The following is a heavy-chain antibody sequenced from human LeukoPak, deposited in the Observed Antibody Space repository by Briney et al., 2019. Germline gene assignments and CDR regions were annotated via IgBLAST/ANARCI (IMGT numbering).Heavy chain of an antibody. J-gene: IGHJ4*02. D-gene: IGHD3-22*01. V-gene: IGHV4-4*02. Sequence: KASETLSLTCAVSGGSISSTNWWSWVRQPPGKGLEWIGEIYHTGSINYKPSLKSRVTISVDKSKNQFSLKLSSVTAADTAVYYCARGARGTYYHDSSGYPHFDYWGQGILVTVSS. CDR3: ARGARGTYYHDSSGYPHFDY. CDR1: GGSISSTNW. CDR2: IYHTGSI.